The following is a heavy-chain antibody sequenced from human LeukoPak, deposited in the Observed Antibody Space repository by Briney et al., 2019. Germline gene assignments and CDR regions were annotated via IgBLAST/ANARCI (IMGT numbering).Heavy chain of an antibody. CDR2: ISGSGGST. CDR3: AKDGYDFWSGYSDYDQLFDY. Sequence: GGSLRLSCAASEFTFDNYAMSWVRQAPGKGLEWVSAISGSGGSTYYADSVKGRFTISRDNSKNTLYLQMNSLRAEDTAVYYCAKDGYDFWSGYSDYDQLFDYWGQGTLVTVSS. CDR1: EFTFDNYA. D-gene: IGHD3-3*01. J-gene: IGHJ4*02. V-gene: IGHV3-23*01.